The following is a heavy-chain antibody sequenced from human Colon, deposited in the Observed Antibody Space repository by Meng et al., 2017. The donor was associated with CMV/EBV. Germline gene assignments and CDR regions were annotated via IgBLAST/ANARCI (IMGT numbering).Heavy chain of an antibody. D-gene: IGHD6-6*01. V-gene: IGHV3-66*02. CDR2: LYSGGNT. CDR3: TRDVLGSSSSSVSFDI. Sequence: GESLKISCAASGFSVSSTYMNWVRQAPGKGLEWVSFLYSGGNTFYADSVKGRFTVSRDNSMNTLYLQMNNLGPEDTAVYYCTRDVLGSSSSSVSFDIWGQGTMVT. CDR1: GFSVSSTY. J-gene: IGHJ3*02.